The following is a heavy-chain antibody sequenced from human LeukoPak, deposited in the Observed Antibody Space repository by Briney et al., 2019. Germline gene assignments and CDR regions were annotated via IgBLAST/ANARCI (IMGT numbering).Heavy chain of an antibody. D-gene: IGHD4-17*01. CDR3: ARAYGAAPYFDY. CDR2: INHSGST. CDR1: GGSFSGYY. V-gene: IGHV4-34*01. Sequence: SETLSLTCAVYGGSFSGYYWSWIRQPPGKGLEWIGEINHSGSTNYNPSLKSRVTISVDRSKNQFSLKLSSVTAADTAVYYCARAYGAAPYFDYWGQGTLVTVSS. J-gene: IGHJ4*02.